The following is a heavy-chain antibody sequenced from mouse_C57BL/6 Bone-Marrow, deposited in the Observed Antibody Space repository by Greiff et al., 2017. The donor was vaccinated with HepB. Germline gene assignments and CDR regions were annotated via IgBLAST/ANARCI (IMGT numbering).Heavy chain of an antibody. CDR3: VRGNLLRYPYYFDY. D-gene: IGHD1-1*01. CDR2: IRSKSSNYAT. J-gene: IGHJ2*01. CDR1: GFTFNTYA. V-gene: IGHV10-3*01. Sequence: EVQRVESGGGLVQPQGSLKLSCAASGFTFNTYAMHWVRQAPGKGLEWVARIRSKSSNYATYYADSVKDRFTISRDDSQSMLYLQMNNLKTEDTAMYYCVRGNLLRYPYYFDYWGQGTTLTVSS.